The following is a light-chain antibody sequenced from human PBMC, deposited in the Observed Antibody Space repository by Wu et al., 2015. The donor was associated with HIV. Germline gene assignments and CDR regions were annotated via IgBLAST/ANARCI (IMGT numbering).Light chain of an antibody. CDR2: GAS. V-gene: IGKV3D-15*01. J-gene: IGKJ2*03. CDR3: QQYNNWLIYS. Sequence: EIVMTQSPATLSVSPGERAIISCRASQSVSSNLAWYQQKPGQAPRLLIYGASTRATGIPARFSGSGSGTEFTLTISSLQSEDFAVYYCQQYNNWLIYSFGQGTKLEIK. CDR1: QSVSSN.